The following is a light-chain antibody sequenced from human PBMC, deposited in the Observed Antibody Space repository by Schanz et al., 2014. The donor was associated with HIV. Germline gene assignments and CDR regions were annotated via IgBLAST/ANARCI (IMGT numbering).Light chain of an antibody. J-gene: IGKJ1*01. V-gene: IGKV3-20*01. CDR1: QTVSSY. Sequence: EIALTQTPGTLSLSPGERATLSCRASQTVSSYLAWYQQKPGQSPTLLIYGASRRATGVPDRFSGSGSRTXFSLTISKLEAEDLAVYYRHQYAQSPYPFGQGPKMEI. CDR3: HQYAQSPYP. CDR2: GAS.